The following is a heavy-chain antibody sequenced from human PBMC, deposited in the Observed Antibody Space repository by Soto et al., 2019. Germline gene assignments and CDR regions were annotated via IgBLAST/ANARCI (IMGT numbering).Heavy chain of an antibody. CDR2: IYYSGST. V-gene: IGHV4-59*08. CDR3: ARLANRRTAFDY. D-gene: IGHD1-1*01. CDR1: CGSISSYY. J-gene: IGHJ4*02. Sequence: PSETLSLTCTVSCGSISSYYWSWIRQPPGKGLEWIGYIYYSGSTNYNPSLKSRVTISVDTSKNQFSLKLSSVTAADTAVYYCARLANRRTAFDYWGQGTLVTVSS.